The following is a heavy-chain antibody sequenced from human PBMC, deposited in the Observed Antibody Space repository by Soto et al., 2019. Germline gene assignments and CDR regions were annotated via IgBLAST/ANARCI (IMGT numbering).Heavy chain of an antibody. V-gene: IGHV3-53*01. D-gene: IGHD2-2*01. CDR2: IYSGHTT. J-gene: IGHJ6*02. Sequence: GGSLRLSCVASGFIVSSNQMSWVRQAPGKGLEWVSVIYSGHTTYYADSVEGRFTISRDDSKNTLYLQMNSLRVEDTAVYYCARFNVVVPAATHYYYYGMDVWGQGTTVTVSS. CDR3: ARFNVVVPAATHYYYYGMDV. CDR1: GFIVSSNQ.